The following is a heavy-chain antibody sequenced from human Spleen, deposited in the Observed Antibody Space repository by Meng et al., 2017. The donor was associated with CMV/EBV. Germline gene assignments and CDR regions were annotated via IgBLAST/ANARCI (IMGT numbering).Heavy chain of an antibody. J-gene: IGHJ4*02. D-gene: IGHD2-15*01. CDR1: GFRFSDYF. CDR2: ISGSSTTL. V-gene: IGHV3-11*01. CDR3: ARDCSGGRCHSGIDH. Sequence: SGFRFSDYFMHWIRQAPGKGLESVSYISGSSTTLYNADSVAGRFTSSRNNARNSLYLHMNRLRVEDSAIYYCARDCSGGRCHSGIDHWGQGTLVTVSS.